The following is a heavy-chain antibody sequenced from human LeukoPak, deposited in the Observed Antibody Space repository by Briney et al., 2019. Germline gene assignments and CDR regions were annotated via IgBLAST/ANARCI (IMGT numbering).Heavy chain of an antibody. CDR1: GGSISNYY. CDR3: ARVVGSARPFDY. V-gene: IGHV4-59*12. CDR2: IYYSGST. Sequence: SETLSLTCTVSGGSISNYYWSWIRQPPGKGLEWIGYIYYSGSTNYNPSLRSRVTISVDTSKNQFSLKLSSVTAADTAVYYCARVVGSARPFDYWGQGTLVTVSS. J-gene: IGHJ4*02. D-gene: IGHD6-19*01.